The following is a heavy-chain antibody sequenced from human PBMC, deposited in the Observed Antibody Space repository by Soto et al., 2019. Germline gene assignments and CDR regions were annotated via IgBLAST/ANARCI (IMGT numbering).Heavy chain of an antibody. CDR3: ARVGGYGMDV. V-gene: IGHV4-38-2*01. D-gene: IGHD3-10*01. CDR1: GYSISSGYY. J-gene: IGHJ6*02. CDR2: IYHSGST. Sequence: SETLSLTCAVSGYSISSGYYWGWIRQPPGKGLEWIGSIYHSGSTYYNPSLKSRVTISVDTSKNQFSLKLGSVTAADTAVYYCARVGGYGMDVWGQGTTVTVSS.